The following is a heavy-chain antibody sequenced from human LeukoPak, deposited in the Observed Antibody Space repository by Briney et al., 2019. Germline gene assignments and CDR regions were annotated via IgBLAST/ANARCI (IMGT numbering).Heavy chain of an antibody. Sequence: KPSETLSLTCTVSGGSISSYYWSWIRQPPGKGLESIGYIYYSGSTNYNPSLKSRVTISVDTSKNQFSLKLSSVTAADTAVYYCARVRRSAVAGLWLDYWGQGTLVTVSS. CDR3: ARVRRSAVAGLWLDY. CDR2: IYYSGST. D-gene: IGHD6-19*01. V-gene: IGHV4-59*01. CDR1: GGSISSYY. J-gene: IGHJ4*02.